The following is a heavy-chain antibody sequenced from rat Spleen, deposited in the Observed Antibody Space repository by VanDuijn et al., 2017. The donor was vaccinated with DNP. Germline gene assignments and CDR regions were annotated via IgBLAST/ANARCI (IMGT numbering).Heavy chain of an antibody. D-gene: IGHD1-6*01. J-gene: IGHJ2*01. CDR1: GYSITSSYR. CDR2: INSAGTT. Sequence: EVQLQESGPGLVKPSQSLSLTCSVTGYSITSSYRWNWIRKFPGNKLEWMGSINSAGTTNYKPSLKSRISVTRDTSRNQLFLQMNSVTTDDTATYYCTRGDILRSFDYWGQGVMVTVSS. V-gene: IGHV3-3*01. CDR3: TRGDILRSFDY.